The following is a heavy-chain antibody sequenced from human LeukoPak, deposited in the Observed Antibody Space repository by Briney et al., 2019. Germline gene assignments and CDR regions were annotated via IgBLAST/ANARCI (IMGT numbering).Heavy chain of an antibody. Sequence: PGGSLRLSCTASGFTFGAYAMNWVRQAPGKGLEWVSAISATGRRTDYAGSVKGRFSISRDNSKNTLYLQMHSLRAEDTAVYYCAINLRGGYNYGHGDYWGQGTLVTVSS. V-gene: IGHV3-23*01. D-gene: IGHD5-18*01. CDR2: ISATGRRT. J-gene: IGHJ4*02. CDR1: GFTFGAYA. CDR3: AINLRGGYNYGHGDY.